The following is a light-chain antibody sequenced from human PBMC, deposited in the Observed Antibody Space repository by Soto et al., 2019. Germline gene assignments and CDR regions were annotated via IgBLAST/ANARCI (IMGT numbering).Light chain of an antibody. J-gene: IGKJ2*01. CDR3: QQRSTWPGT. CDR1: QSVISY. V-gene: IGKV3-11*02. Sequence: EIVLTQSPATLSLSPGERATLSCRASQSVISYLAWYQQKPGQAPRLLIHDASNRATGIPARFSGSGSGRDFTLTISSLEPEDYGVYYCQQRSTWPGTFGQGTKLEIK. CDR2: DAS.